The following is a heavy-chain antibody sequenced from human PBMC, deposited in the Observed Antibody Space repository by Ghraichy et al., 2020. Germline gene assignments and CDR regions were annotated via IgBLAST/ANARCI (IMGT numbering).Heavy chain of an antibody. J-gene: IGHJ6*02. CDR3: AIWYSSGWYPATAYGGMDV. CDR2: INPNSGGT. V-gene: IGHV1-2*02. CDR1: GYTFTGYY. Sequence: ASVKVSCKASGYTFTGYYMHWVRQAPGQGLEWMGWINPNSGGTNYAQKFQGRVTMTRDTSISTASMEVSRLRSDDTAVYYCAIWYSSGWYPATAYGGMDVWGQGTTVTVSS. D-gene: IGHD6-19*01.